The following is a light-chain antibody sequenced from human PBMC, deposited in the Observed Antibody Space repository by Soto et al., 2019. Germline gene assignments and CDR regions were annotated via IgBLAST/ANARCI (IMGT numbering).Light chain of an antibody. J-gene: IGKJ1*01. CDR1: QSITIY. Sequence: DIQMNQSPSSLSASVGDRVTITCRASQSITIYLNWYQQQPGKAPRLMIYGASTLQTGVPSRFSGSVSMTDFTLTNSNLNPEDFAIYDCQQTYTAARTFSQGDKVDI. CDR2: GAS. V-gene: IGKV1-39*01. CDR3: QQTYTAART.